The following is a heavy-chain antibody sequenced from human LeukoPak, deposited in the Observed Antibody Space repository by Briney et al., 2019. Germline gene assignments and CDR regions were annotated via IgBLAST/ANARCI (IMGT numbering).Heavy chain of an antibody. CDR2: IIPIFGTA. D-gene: IGHD6-13*01. J-gene: IGHJ4*02. Sequence: WASVTVSCKASGGTFSSYAISWVRQAPGQGLEWMGGIIPIFGTANYAQKFQGGVTITADESTSTAYMELSSLRSEDTAVYYCARGGFIAAAGRDYFDYWGQGTLVTVSS. CDR3: ARGGFIAAAGRDYFDY. CDR1: GGTFSSYA. V-gene: IGHV1-69*13.